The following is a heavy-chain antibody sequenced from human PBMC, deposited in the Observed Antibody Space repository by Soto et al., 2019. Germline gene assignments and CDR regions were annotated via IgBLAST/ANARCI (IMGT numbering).Heavy chain of an antibody. CDR2: ISGYNGQT. V-gene: IGHV1-18*01. D-gene: IGHD5-18*01. CDR1: GYTFTSFG. Sequence: QVQLVQSGPEVKKPGASVKVSCKASGYTFTSFGISWMRQAPGQGLEWMGWISGYNGQTNYAQKFRGRVTFSKDTSKTKGYMELRSMRSDDTAMYYCGRDERKQLWVGGLNAMDVWGQGTTVTVSS. J-gene: IGHJ6*02. CDR3: GRDERKQLWVGGLNAMDV.